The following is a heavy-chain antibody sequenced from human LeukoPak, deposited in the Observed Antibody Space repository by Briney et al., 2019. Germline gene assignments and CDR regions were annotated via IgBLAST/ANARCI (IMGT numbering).Heavy chain of an antibody. D-gene: IGHD3-16*02. V-gene: IGHV3-21*01. Sequence: PGGSLRLSCAASRFTFSSYSMNWVRQAPGKGLEWVSFISSSSSYIYYADSVKGRFTISRDNAKNSLYLQMNSLRAEDTAVYYCARDRGDYVWGSYRYQSDYFDYWGQGTLVTVSS. J-gene: IGHJ4*02. CDR1: RFTFSSYS. CDR2: ISSSSSYI. CDR3: ARDRGDYVWGSYRYQSDYFDY.